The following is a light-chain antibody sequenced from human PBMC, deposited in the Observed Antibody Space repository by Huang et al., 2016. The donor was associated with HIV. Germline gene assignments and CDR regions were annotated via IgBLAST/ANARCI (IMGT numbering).Light chain of an antibody. CDR2: ECF. J-gene: IGKJ1*01. CDR1: QSFLHSDGQTY. Sequence: DIVMTQTPLSLSVTPGQPASISCKSSQSFLHSDGQTYLYWYRQKTCQSPQLVIYECFSRFSGVPDRFSGSGSGTNFTLKISRVEAEDVGIYYCMQGIEFRTFGQGTKVEIK. CDR3: MQGIEFRT. V-gene: IGKV2-29*02.